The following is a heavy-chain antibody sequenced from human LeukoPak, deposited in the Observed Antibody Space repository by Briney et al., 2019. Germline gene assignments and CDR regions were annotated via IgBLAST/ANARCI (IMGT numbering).Heavy chain of an antibody. D-gene: IGHD2-2*01. V-gene: IGHV1-2*02. CDR1: GYTFTGYY. CDR2: INPNSGGT. J-gene: IGHJ5*02. Sequence: GASVKVSCKASGYTFTGYYMHWVRQAPGQGLEWMGWINPNSGGTKYAQKFQGRVTMTRDTSISTAYMELSRLRSDDTAVYYCAKDTSPPDWFDPSGPGTPVTVSS. CDR3: AKDTSPPDWFDP.